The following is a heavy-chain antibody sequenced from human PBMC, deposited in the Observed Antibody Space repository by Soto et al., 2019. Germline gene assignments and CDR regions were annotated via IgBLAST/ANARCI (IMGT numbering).Heavy chain of an antibody. D-gene: IGHD3-16*02. CDR2: ISSSRGST. V-gene: IGHV3-23*01. CDR3: AKERDSDIWGSYSYTSDF. J-gene: IGHJ4*02. Sequence: PGGSLRLSCAASGFTFSSYEMNWVRQAPGKGLEWVSYISSSRGSTKYADPLRGRFSISRDNSKSTLYLQMSGLRAEDTAVYYCAKERDSDIWGSYSYTSDFWGQGTPVTVSS. CDR1: GFTFSSYE.